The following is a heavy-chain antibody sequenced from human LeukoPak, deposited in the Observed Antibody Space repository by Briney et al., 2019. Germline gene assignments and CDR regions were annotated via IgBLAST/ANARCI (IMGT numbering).Heavy chain of an antibody. CDR1: GNTFSIYN. CDR2: INPSGGT. D-gene: IGHD3-22*01. J-gene: IGHJ3*02. Sequence: ASVKVSCKASGNTFSIYNMHWVRQAPGQGLEWMGIINPSGGTSYAQKLQGRVTMTRDTSSSTVYMELSSLTSEDTAVYYCARVGNYDSSQAFDIWGQGTMVTVSS. CDR3: ARVGNYDSSQAFDI. V-gene: IGHV1-46*01.